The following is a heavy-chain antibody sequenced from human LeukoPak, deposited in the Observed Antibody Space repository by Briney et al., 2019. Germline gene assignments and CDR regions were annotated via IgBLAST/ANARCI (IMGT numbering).Heavy chain of an antibody. CDR2: IRSKAYGGTT. J-gene: IGHJ4*02. CDR1: GFTFGDYA. D-gene: IGHD1-26*01. Sequence: PGGSLRLSCTASGFTFGDYAMSWFRQAPGKGLEWVGFIRSKAYGGTTEYAASVKGRFTISRDDSKSIAYLQMNSLKTEDTAVYYCTRVRGATRYYFDYWGQGTLVTVSS. CDR3: TRVRGATRYYFDY. V-gene: IGHV3-49*03.